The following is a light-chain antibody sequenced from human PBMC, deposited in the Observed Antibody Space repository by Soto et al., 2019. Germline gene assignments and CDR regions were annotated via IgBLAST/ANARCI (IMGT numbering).Light chain of an antibody. J-gene: IGKJ5*01. V-gene: IGKV3D-20*02. CDR3: QQYSNWPIT. Sequence: EILLTQSPATLPVSPGERATLSCRASQSVSSSYLAWYQQKPGQAPRLLIYGASSRATGIPDRFSGSGSGTDFTLTIIRLEPEDFAVYYCQQYSNWPITFGQGTRLEIK. CDR2: GAS. CDR1: QSVSSSY.